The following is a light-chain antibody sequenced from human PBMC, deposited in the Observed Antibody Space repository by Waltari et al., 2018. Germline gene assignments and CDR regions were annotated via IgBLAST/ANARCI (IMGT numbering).Light chain of an antibody. Sequence: QSALTQTASVSGSPGQSITISCTGTSSDVGTYNLVNWHQQHPGKVPKFMIYEGSERPSGVSNRFSGTKSGNTATLTISGLQAEDEADYYCCSYAGSNSWVFGGGTKLTVV. CDR1: SSDVGTYNL. CDR2: EGS. CDR3: CSYAGSNSWV. V-gene: IGLV2-23*01. J-gene: IGLJ3*02.